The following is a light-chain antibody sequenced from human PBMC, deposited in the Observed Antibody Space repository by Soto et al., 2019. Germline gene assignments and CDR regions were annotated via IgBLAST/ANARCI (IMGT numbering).Light chain of an antibody. CDR1: SSDIGSYNL. Sequence: QSALTQPASVSGSPGQSITISCTGSSSDIGSYNLVSWYQQHPDKAPKLMIYEVSKRPSGVSNRFSGSKSGNTPSLTISGLRAEDEADYYCCSYAGSRGVVFGGGTKLTVL. CDR2: EVS. CDR3: CSYAGSRGVV. V-gene: IGLV2-23*02. J-gene: IGLJ2*01.